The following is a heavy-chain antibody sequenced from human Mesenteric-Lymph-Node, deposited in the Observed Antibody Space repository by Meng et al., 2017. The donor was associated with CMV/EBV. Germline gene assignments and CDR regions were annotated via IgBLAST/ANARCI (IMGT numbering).Heavy chain of an antibody. V-gene: IGHV4-39*01. CDR1: GDSISNSTYY. J-gene: IGHJ4*02. Sequence: QESGPGLVKPSETLSLSRIVSGDSISNSTYYWTWIRQPPGKGLEWIGSVHHSGTTYYNPSLKGRLTISVDTSANLFSLRLTTVTAADTTTYYCARRGNYDSDYSEYWGQGTLVTVSS. CDR2: VHHSGTT. CDR3: ARRGNYDSDYSEY. D-gene: IGHD3-22*01.